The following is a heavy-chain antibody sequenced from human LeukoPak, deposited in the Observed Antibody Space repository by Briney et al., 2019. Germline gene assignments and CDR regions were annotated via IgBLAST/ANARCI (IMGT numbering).Heavy chain of an antibody. J-gene: IGHJ4*02. Sequence: PGRSLRLSCAASGFTFSSYGMHWVRQAPGKGLERVAVISYDGSNKYYADSVKGRFTISRDNSKNTLYLQMNSLRAEDTAVYYCAKEGSSSPFDYWGQGTLVTVSS. D-gene: IGHD6-6*01. CDR1: GFTFSSYG. CDR3: AKEGSSSPFDY. V-gene: IGHV3-30*18. CDR2: ISYDGSNK.